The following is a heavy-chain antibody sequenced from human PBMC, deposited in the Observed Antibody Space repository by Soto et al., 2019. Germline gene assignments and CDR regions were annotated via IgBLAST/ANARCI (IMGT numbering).Heavy chain of an antibody. V-gene: IGHV4-31*03. CDR2: IYDSESA. J-gene: IGHJ4*02. CDR3: ARASSSSSAADY. D-gene: IGHD6-6*01. Sequence: QVQLQESGPGLVKPSQTLSLTCSVSGESISSGGYYWSWIRHHPGKGLEWIGYIYDSESAYYNPSLNSRVTISMDTSKNHFAMRLSSVTAADTAVYYCARASSSSSAADYWGQGTQVSVSS. CDR1: GESISSGGYY.